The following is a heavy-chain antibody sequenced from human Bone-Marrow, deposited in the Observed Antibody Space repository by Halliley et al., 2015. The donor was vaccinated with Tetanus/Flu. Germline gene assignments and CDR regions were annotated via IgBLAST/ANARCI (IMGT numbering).Heavy chain of an antibody. Sequence: GWVSRINGDGISTGYGDSMKGRFIISRDNAKNTLYLQMSILRAEDTAVYYCARRLYSGYSDIWGQGTMVTVSS. J-gene: IGHJ3*02. V-gene: IGHV3-74*01. CDR2: INGDGIST. CDR3: ARRLYSGYSDI. D-gene: IGHD3-22*01.